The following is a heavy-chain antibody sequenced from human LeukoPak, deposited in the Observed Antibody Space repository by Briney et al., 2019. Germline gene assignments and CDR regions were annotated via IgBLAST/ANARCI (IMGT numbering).Heavy chain of an antibody. V-gene: IGHV4-59*01. CDR2: IFYTGNT. J-gene: IGHJ5*02. Sequence: SETLSLTCTVSGGSMTNYYWSWIRQTPGKGLEWIGYIFYTGNTNYSPSLKSRLTISVDTSKNQFSLNLSSVTTADTGVYFCARGLVVGAGRLDPWGQGTLAIVSS. D-gene: IGHD3-22*01. CDR3: ARGLVVGAGRLDP. CDR1: GGSMTNYY.